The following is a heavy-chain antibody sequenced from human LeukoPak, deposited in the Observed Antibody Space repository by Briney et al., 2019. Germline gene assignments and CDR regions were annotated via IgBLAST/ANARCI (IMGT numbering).Heavy chain of an antibody. CDR1: GYTFTGYY. CDR2: ISPNTGAT. CDR3: ARGGMTTMTTLLSY. J-gene: IGHJ4*02. V-gene: IGHV1-2*02. D-gene: IGHD4-17*01. Sequence: ASVKVSCKPSGYTFTGYYMHWVRQAPGQGLEWMGWISPNTGATMYAQKFQGRVTPTRDTSIDTGYMELSSLRSDDMAVYYCARGGMTTMTTLLSYWGQGSLVTVSS.